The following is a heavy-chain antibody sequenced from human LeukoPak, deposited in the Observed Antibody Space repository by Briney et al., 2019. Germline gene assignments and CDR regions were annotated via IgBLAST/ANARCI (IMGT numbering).Heavy chain of an antibody. Sequence: GGSLRLSCAASGFTVSSNYMTWVRQAPGKGLEWVSVIYSGGSTYYADSVKGRFTISRDNSKNTLYLQMNSLRAEDSAVYYCARDRSDIAAAGYFDYWGQGTLVTVSS. V-gene: IGHV3-53*01. D-gene: IGHD6-13*01. CDR2: IYSGGST. J-gene: IGHJ4*02. CDR1: GFTVSSNY. CDR3: ARDRSDIAAAGYFDY.